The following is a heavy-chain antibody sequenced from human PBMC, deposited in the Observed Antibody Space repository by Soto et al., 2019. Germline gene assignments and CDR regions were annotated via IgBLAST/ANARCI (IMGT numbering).Heavy chain of an antibody. D-gene: IGHD2-2*01. CDR2: IKSKTDGGTT. J-gene: IGHJ6*02. V-gene: IGHV3-15*01. Sequence: EVQLVESGGDLVKPGGSLRLSCAASGFTFSNAWMSWVRQAPGKGLEWVGRIKSKTDGGTTDYAAPVKGRFTISRDDSKNTLYLQMNSLKTEDTAVYYCTTDHLGYCSSTSCYARYYYYGMDVWGQGTTVTVSS. CDR3: TTDHLGYCSSTSCYARYYYYGMDV. CDR1: GFTFSNAW.